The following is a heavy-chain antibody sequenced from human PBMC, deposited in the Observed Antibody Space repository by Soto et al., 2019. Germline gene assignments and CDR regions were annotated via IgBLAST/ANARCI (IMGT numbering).Heavy chain of an antibody. CDR3: ARGRTVRNYADDSSDYFYLFDY. Sequence: PTDSLALTSTVSVDSISTFYWGWMRQSPGKELEWIGYVYYTGSTNYNPSLKSRVTISVDRSKNQFSLKLTSANAADTAVYYCARGRTVRNYADDSSDYFYLFDYWG. CDR1: VDSISTFY. V-gene: IGHV4-59*07. J-gene: IGHJ4*01. D-gene: IGHD3-22*01. CDR2: VYYTGST.